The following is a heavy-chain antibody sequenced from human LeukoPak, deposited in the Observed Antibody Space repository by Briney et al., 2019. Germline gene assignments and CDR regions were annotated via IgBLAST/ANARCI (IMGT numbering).Heavy chain of an antibody. V-gene: IGHV1-2*02. CDR3: ARGPDSMVRGVIIRLGDYYYYGMDV. J-gene: IGHJ6*02. Sequence: GASVKVSCKASGYTFTSYGISWVRQAPGQGLEWMGWINPNSGGTNYAQKFQGRVTMTRDTSISTAYMELSRLRSDDTAVYYCARGPDSMVRGVIIRLGDYYYYGMDVWGQRTTVTVSS. CDR1: GYTFTSYG. CDR2: INPNSGGT. D-gene: IGHD3-10*01.